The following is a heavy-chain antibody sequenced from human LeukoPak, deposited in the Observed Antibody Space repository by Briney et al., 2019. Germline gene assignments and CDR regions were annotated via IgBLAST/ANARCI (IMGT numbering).Heavy chain of an antibody. CDR1: GGSFSGYY. D-gene: IGHD5-18*01. V-gene: IGHV4-4*07. J-gene: IGHJ6*03. CDR3: AREGRYRYGYNEYHLYMGI. CDR2: ISSSGST. Sequence: PSETLSPTCAVYGGSFSGYYRSWIRQPAGKGLEWIGRISSSGSTNYNPSLKSRVTISVDTSKNQFSLKLSSVTAAETAVYYCAREGRYRYGYNEYHLYMGIWGKGTTVTVSS.